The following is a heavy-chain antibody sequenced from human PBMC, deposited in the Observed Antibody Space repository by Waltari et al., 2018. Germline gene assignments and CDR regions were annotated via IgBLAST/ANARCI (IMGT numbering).Heavy chain of an antibody. J-gene: IGHJ6*03. CDR3: ARRDIVVVPSAYEEYDYYYYMDV. CDR2: VSAYNGNT. D-gene: IGHD2-2*01. CDR1: GYTFTSYG. Sequence: QVQLVQSGAEVKKPGASVKVSCKASGYTFTSYGISWVRQAPGQGLEWLGWVSAYNGNTNKAQKLQVRVTRTTDTSTSAAYMELRSLRSDETAVYYCARRDIVVVPSAYEEYDYYYYMDVWGKGTTVTVSS. V-gene: IGHV1-18*01.